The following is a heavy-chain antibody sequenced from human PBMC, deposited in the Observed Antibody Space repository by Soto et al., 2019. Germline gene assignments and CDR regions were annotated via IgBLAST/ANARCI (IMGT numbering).Heavy chain of an antibody. Sequence: QVQLQESGPGLVKPSETLSLTCTVSGDSITLHYWSWIRQPPGKALELIGYVSFNGRTNYNPSFSGPFTVSVVPSNTRFFLNLPPMTAADTSFYYCATKAGDDGEKDAFDLWGQGTMVTVSS. J-gene: IGHJ3*01. CDR3: ATKAGDDGEKDAFDL. CDR2: VSFNGRT. V-gene: IGHV4-59*11. CDR1: GDSITLHY. D-gene: IGHD4-17*01.